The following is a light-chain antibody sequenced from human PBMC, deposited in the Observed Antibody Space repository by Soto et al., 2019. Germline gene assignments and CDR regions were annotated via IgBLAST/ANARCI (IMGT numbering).Light chain of an antibody. J-gene: IGKJ5*01. V-gene: IGKV3-15*01. CDR3: QQYNNWQGT. CDR1: QSLRGY. Sequence: EIVMTQSPPTLSVSPGERVTLSCRASQSLRGYLAWYQVKPGRAPRLLIYGVSTRATGVPARFSGSVSGTEFTLTISSLQSEDFAVYYCQQYNNWQGTFGQGTRLEI. CDR2: GVS.